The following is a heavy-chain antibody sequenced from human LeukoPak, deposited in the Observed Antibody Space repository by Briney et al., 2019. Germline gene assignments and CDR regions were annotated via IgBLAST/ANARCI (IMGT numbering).Heavy chain of an antibody. CDR2: TYYRSKWYN. V-gene: IGHV6-1*01. D-gene: IGHD3-9*01. CDR1: GDSVSSNSAA. Sequence: PSQTLSLTCAISGDSVSSNSAAWNWIRQSPSRGLEWLGRTYYRSKWYNDYAVSVKSRITINPDTSKNQFSLKLSSVTAADTAVYYCARGRGYYDILTGYYPGAFDIWGQGTMVTVSS. J-gene: IGHJ3*02. CDR3: ARGRGYYDILTGYYPGAFDI.